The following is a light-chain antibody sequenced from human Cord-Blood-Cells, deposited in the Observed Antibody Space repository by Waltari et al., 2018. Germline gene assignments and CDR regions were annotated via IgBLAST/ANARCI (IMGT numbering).Light chain of an antibody. CDR2: RNY. J-gene: IGLJ3*02. Sequence: QSVLTHPPSASGPPGQKINISSSGSSSNIGSSYVYWYQQLPGTATKLLLYRNYQRPSGFRDRFCGSKSGTSAALAISGLRSEDEADYYGAAWDNSLTVFGGGTKLTFL. CDR3: AAWDNSLTV. CDR1: SSNIGSSY. V-gene: IGLV1-47*01.